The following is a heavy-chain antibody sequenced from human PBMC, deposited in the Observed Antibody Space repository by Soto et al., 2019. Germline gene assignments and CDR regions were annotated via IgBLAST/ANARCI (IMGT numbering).Heavy chain of an antibody. V-gene: IGHV3-30-3*01. CDR1: GFNFSSYA. CDR2: ISYDGSNK. D-gene: IGHD1-26*01. CDR3: ARWEVVGATFDY. Sequence: GGSLRLSCAASGFNFSSYAMHWVRQAPGKGLEWVAVISYDGSNKYYADSVKGRFTISRDNSKNTLYLQMNSLRAEDTAVYYCARWEVVGATFDYWGQGTLVTVSS. J-gene: IGHJ4*02.